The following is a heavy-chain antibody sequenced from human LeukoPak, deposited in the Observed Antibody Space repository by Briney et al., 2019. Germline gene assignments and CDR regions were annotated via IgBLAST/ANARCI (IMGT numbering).Heavy chain of an antibody. Sequence: PGGSRRLSCAASGFTFSGSAMHWGRRASGKGLEGVGRIISKANNYATAYAASVKGRFTGSSDDSNNTASLQMTSLRPEDTAVYYCAKDRRYYDSSGYPYYFDYWGQGTLVTVSS. CDR2: IISKANNYAT. J-gene: IGHJ4*02. V-gene: IGHV3-73*01. CDR1: GFTFSGSA. D-gene: IGHD3-22*01. CDR3: AKDRRYYDSSGYPYYFDY.